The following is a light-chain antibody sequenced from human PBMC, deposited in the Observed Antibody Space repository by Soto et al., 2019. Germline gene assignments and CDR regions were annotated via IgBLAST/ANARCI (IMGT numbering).Light chain of an antibody. CDR2: EVS. V-gene: IGKV2-30*02. CDR3: MQGTHWPWT. J-gene: IGKJ1*01. Sequence: DVVMTQSPLSLPVTLGQPASISCRSSQSLIHSDGSTYLSWFQQRPGQSPRRLIYEVSDRDSGVPDRFSGSGSGTAFTLKISMVEAEDVGVYYCMQGTHWPWTFGQGTEVEIK. CDR1: QSLIHSDGSTY.